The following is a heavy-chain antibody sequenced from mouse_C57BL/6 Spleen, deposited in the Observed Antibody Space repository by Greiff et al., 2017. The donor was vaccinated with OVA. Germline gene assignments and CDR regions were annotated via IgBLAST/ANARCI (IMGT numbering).Heavy chain of an antibody. V-gene: IGHV2-6*01. CDR2: IWGVGST. CDR1: GFSLTSYG. D-gene: IGHD2-5*01. J-gene: IGHJ4*01. Sequence: VQGVESGPGLVAPSQSLSITCTVSGFSLTSYGVDWVRQSPGKGLEWLGVIWGVGSTNYNSALKSRLSISKDNSKSQVFLKMNSLQTDDTAMYYCARSFYYSNYVAMDYWGQGTSVTVSS. CDR3: ARSFYYSNYVAMDY.